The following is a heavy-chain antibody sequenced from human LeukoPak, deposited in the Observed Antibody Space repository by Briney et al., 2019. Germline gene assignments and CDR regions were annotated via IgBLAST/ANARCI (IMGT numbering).Heavy chain of an antibody. CDR2: IFYSGTT. J-gene: IGHJ4*02. D-gene: IGHD1-14*01. CDR1: GGSISSGTYF. V-gene: IGHV4-39*01. Sequence: SETLSLTCTVSGGSISSGTYFWGWIRQPPGKGLEWVGSIFYSGTTYYNPSLKNRVSISIDTSKKHFFLHLTSVTAAGTAVYYCARHGHKNEYNSPGVDYWGQGTLVTVSS. CDR3: ARHGHKNEYNSPGVDY.